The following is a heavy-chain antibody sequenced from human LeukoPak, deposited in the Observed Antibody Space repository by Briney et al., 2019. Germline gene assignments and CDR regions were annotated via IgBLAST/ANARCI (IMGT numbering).Heavy chain of an antibody. CDR1: GYTFTSYG. Sequence: ASVKVSCKASGYTFTSYGISWVRQAPGQGLEWMGWISAYNGNTNYAQKLQGRVTMTTDTSTSAAYMELRSLRPDDTAVYYCARDDRDSYGRTIDYWGQGTLVTVSS. V-gene: IGHV1-18*04. CDR2: ISAYNGNT. D-gene: IGHD5-18*01. CDR3: ARDDRDSYGRTIDY. J-gene: IGHJ4*02.